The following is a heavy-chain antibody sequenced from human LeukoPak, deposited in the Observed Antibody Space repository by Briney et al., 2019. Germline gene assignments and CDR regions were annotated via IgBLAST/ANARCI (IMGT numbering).Heavy chain of an antibody. CDR3: AKAHYSGSYPFDY. J-gene: IGHJ4*02. Sequence: PGGSLRLSCAASGFTFSSYAMSWVRQAPGKGLEWVSAISGSGGSTYYADSVKGRFTISRDNSKNTVFLQMNGLRAEDTAVYYCAKAHYSGSYPFDYWGQGTLVTVSS. CDR1: GFTFSSYA. D-gene: IGHD1-26*01. CDR2: ISGSGGST. V-gene: IGHV3-23*01.